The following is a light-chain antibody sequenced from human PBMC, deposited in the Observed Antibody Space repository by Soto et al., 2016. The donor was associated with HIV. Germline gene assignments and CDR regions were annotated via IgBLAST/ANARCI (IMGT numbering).Light chain of an antibody. CDR3: QVWDVSTDLVL. Sequence: SYALTQPPSLSVAPRKTARITCGGNNVGSKSVQWYQQKPGQAPVLVVYDDSDRPSGIPERFSGSNSGNTVTLTISRVEAGDEADYYCQVWDVSTDLVLFGGGTKLTVL. CDR1: NVGSKS. V-gene: IGLV3-21*03. J-gene: IGLJ2*01. CDR2: DDS.